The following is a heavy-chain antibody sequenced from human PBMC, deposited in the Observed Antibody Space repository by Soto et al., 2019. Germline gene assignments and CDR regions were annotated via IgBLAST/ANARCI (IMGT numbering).Heavy chain of an antibody. D-gene: IGHD3-10*01. CDR3: ARGEYGSGGYWFDP. Sequence: QLQLQESGSGLVKPSQTLSLTCAVSGGSIRSGGYSWSWIRQPPGKGLEWIGYIYHSGSTYYNPSLKSRVTISVDSSKNQFSLKLSSVTAADTAVYYCARGEYGSGGYWFDPWGQGTLVTVSS. CDR1: GGSIRSGGYS. V-gene: IGHV4-30-2*01. CDR2: IYHSGST. J-gene: IGHJ5*02.